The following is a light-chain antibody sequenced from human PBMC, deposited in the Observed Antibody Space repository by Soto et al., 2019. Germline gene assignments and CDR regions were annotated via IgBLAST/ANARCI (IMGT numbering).Light chain of an antibody. CDR2: DAS. CDR3: PQYDNLPQT. Sequence: DIQMTQSPSSLSASVGDRVTITCQASQDITNYLNWSQQKPGKAPKLLIDDASNLETGVPSRFIGRGSATDFTLNISSLQPEDIEAYYCPQYDNLPQTFGKGTKVEIK. CDR1: QDITNY. V-gene: IGKV1-33*01. J-gene: IGKJ1*01.